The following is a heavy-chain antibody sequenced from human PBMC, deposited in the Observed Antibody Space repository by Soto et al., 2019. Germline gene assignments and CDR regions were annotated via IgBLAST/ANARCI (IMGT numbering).Heavy chain of an antibody. CDR1: GFTFSNYG. CDR2: IWYDGSKK. Sequence: QVQLVESGGGVVQPGTSLRLSCAASGFTFSNYGMHWVRQAPGKGLEWVAVIWYDGSKKYYADSVKGRFTISRDNSKNTLYLQMDSLRADDTALYYCARDGQGMATITYWYFELWGRGTLVTVSS. J-gene: IGHJ2*01. V-gene: IGHV3-33*01. CDR3: ARDGQGMATITYWYFEL. D-gene: IGHD5-12*01.